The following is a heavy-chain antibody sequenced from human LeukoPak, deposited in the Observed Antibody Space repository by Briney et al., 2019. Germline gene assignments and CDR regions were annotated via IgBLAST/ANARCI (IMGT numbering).Heavy chain of an antibody. J-gene: IGHJ4*02. Sequence: ASVKVSCKASGYTFASYGIGWVRQAPGQGLEWMGWISAYNGNTNYAQKLQGRVTMTTDTSTSTAYMELRSLRSDDTAVYYCARRDSSGWYVGSDYWGQGTLVTVSS. CDR3: ARRDSSGWYVGSDY. CDR2: ISAYNGNT. V-gene: IGHV1-18*01. D-gene: IGHD6-19*01. CDR1: GYTFASYG.